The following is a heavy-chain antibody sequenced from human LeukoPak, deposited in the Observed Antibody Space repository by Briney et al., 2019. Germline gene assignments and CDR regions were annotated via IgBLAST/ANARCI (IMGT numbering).Heavy chain of an antibody. CDR3: ATARADYGDYNSFYYMDV. V-gene: IGHV4-61*02. CDR1: GDSMRSDSYF. J-gene: IGHJ6*03. D-gene: IGHD4-17*01. CDR2: SYSSGNT. Sequence: PSETLSLTCTVSGDSMRSDSYFWSWIRQPAGKGLEWIGRSYSSGNTYYNPSLESRVPISLDTPRNQFSLKVSSVTAADTAVYYCATARADYGDYNSFYYMDVWGKGTTVTVSS.